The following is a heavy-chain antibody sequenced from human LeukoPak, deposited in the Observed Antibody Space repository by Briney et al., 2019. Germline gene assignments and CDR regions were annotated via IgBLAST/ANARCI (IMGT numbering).Heavy chain of an antibody. Sequence: GASVKVSCKASGYTFTSYGISWVRQATGQGLEWMGWINPNSGNTGYAQKFQGRVTITRNTSISTAYMELNSLRSEDTAMYYCARAGSSSWYYYYYYMDVWGKGTTVTVSS. V-gene: IGHV1-8*03. CDR3: ARAGSSSWYYYYYYMDV. CDR2: INPNSGNT. D-gene: IGHD6-13*01. J-gene: IGHJ6*03. CDR1: GYTFTSYG.